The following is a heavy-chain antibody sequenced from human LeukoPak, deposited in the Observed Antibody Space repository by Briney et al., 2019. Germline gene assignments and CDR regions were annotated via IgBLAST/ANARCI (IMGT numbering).Heavy chain of an antibody. V-gene: IGHV1-69*04. CDR1: GGTLSSYA. J-gene: IGHJ4*02. CDR2: IIPILGIA. CDR3: ARFGIAARPADY. Sequence: SVKVSCKASGGTLSSYAISWVRQAPGQGLEWMGRIIPILGIANYAQKFQGRITITADKSTSTAYMELSSLRSEDTAVYYCARFGIAARPADYWGQGTLVTVSS. D-gene: IGHD6-6*01.